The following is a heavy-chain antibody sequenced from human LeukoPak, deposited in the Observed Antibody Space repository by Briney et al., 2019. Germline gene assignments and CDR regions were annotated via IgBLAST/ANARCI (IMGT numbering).Heavy chain of an antibody. V-gene: IGHV1-18*01. Sequence: GSSVKVSCKASGGTFSSYAISWVRQAPGQGLEWMGWISAYNGNTNYAQKLQGRVTMTTDTSTSTAYMELRSLRSDDTAVYYCARDAYPGASGNPYYYGSGSYYERRYFDYWGQGTLVTVSS. CDR1: GGTFSSYA. CDR2: ISAYNGNT. CDR3: ARDAYPGASGNPYYYGSGSYYERRYFDY. D-gene: IGHD3-10*01. J-gene: IGHJ4*02.